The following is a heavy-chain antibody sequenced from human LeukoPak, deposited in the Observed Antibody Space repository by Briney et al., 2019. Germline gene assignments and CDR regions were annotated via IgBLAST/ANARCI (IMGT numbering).Heavy chain of an antibody. J-gene: IGHJ6*02. CDR1: GFTFSSYA. D-gene: IGHD3-10*01. CDR3: ARGETYYYGSGSYLTGYYYYYGMDI. CDR2: ISYDGSNK. V-gene: IGHV3-30-3*01. Sequence: GGSLRLSCAASGFTFSSYAMHWFRQAPGKGLEWLAVISYDGSNKYYADSVKGRFTISRDNSKNTLYLQMNSLRAEDTAVYYCARGETYYYGSGSYLTGYYYYYGMDIWGQGTTVTVSS.